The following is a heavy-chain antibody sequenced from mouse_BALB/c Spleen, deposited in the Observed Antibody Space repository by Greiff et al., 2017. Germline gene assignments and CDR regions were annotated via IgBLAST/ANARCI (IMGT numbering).Heavy chain of an antibody. V-gene: IGHV14-3*02. CDR1: GFNIKDTY. Sequence: VQLQQSGAELVKPGASVKLSCTASGFNIKDTYMHWVKQRPEQGLEWIGRIDPANGNTKYDPKFQGKATITADTSSNTAYLQLSSLTSEDTAVYYCARSPYYGSSYPDYWGQGTTLTVSS. CDR3: ARSPYYGSSYPDY. CDR2: IDPANGNT. D-gene: IGHD1-1*01. J-gene: IGHJ2*01.